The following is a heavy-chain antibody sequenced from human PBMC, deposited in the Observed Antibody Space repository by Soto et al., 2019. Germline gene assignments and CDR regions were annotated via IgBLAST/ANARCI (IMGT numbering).Heavy chain of an antibody. CDR2: IIPILGIA. CDR3: ARDTYGARAFDI. CDR1: GGTFSSYT. V-gene: IGHV1-69*08. Sequence: QVQLVQSGAEVKKPGSSVKVSCKASGGTFSSYTISWVRQAPGQGLEWMGRIIPILGIANYAQKFQGRVTITADKSTSTPYMELSSLRSEDTAVYYCARDTYGARAFDIWGQGTMVTVSS. J-gene: IGHJ3*02. D-gene: IGHD2-8*01.